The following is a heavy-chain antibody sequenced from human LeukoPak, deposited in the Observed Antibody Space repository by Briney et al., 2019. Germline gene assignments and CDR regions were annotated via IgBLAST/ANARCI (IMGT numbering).Heavy chain of an antibody. D-gene: IGHD3-16*01. Sequence: GGSLRLSCATSGFTLSSFKMTWVRQAPGKGLEWVASISPSSSYISYADSLKGRVTVSRDNAKHSVFLQMSGLRAEDTAVYYCARDLTGGEYFDSWGQGTLVSVSS. CDR3: ARDLTGGEYFDS. CDR2: ISPSSSYI. CDR1: GFTLSSFK. V-gene: IGHV3-21*01. J-gene: IGHJ4*02.